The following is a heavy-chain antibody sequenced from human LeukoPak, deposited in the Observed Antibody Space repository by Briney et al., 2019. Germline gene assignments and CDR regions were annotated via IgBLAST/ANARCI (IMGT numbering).Heavy chain of an antibody. D-gene: IGHD6-13*01. CDR3: ARESIAAAGTYYYYGMDV. CDR1: GGSISSSSYY. Sequence: SETLSLTCTVSGGSISSSSYYWGWIRQHPGKGLEWIGYIYYSGSTYYNPSLKSRVTISVDTSKNQFSLKLSSVTAADTAVYYCARESIAAAGTYYYYGMDVWGQGTTVTVSS. J-gene: IGHJ6*02. V-gene: IGHV4-31*03. CDR2: IYYSGST.